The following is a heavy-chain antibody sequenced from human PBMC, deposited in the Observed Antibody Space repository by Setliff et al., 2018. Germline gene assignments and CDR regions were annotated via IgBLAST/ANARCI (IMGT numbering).Heavy chain of an antibody. V-gene: IGHV4-34*01. J-gene: IGHJ6*03. Sequence: SETLSLTCAVYGGSFSAYYWSWIRQPPGKGLEWIGEINHNGSTNYNPSLKSRVTISVDTSKNQFSLKLSSVTAADTAVYYCASGREAAQGEDYYYYMDVWGKGTTVTVSS. D-gene: IGHD6-6*01. CDR2: INHNGST. CDR3: ASGREAAQGEDYYYYMDV. CDR1: GGSFSAYY.